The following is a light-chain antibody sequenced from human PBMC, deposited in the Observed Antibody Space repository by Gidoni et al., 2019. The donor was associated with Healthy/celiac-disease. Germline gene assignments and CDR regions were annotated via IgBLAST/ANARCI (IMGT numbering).Light chain of an antibody. CDR1: QSVSSSY. V-gene: IGKV3-20*01. CDR2: GAS. Sequence: EIVLTQSPGTLSLSPGERATLSRRASQSVSSSYLAWYQQKPGQAPRLLIHGASSRATGSPDRFSGGGSGTDVTLTISRLDPEDFAVYYCQQYGSSPPGTFGQGTKVEIK. J-gene: IGKJ1*01. CDR3: QQYGSSPPGT.